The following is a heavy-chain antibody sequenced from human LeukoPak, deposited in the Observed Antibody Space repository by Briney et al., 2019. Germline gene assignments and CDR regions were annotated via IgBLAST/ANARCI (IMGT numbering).Heavy chain of an antibody. CDR3: ARDQGAAAGTNDY. D-gene: IGHD6-25*01. Sequence: GGSLRLSCAASGFTFSSYAMHWVRQAPGKGLEWVAVISYDGSNKYYADSVKGRFTISRDNSKNTLYLQMNSLRAEDTAVYYCARDQGAAAGTNDYWGQGTLVTVSS. J-gene: IGHJ4*02. CDR1: GFTFSSYA. CDR2: ISYDGSNK. V-gene: IGHV3-30-3*01.